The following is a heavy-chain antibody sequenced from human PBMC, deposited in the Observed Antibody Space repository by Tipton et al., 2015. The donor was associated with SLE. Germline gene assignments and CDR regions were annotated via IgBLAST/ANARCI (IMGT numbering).Heavy chain of an antibody. D-gene: IGHD4-17*01. V-gene: IGHV4-4*07. CDR1: GDSVGSIY. CDR2: LSGSGSP. J-gene: IGHJ4*02. CDR3: ARIRPGHGDPLDF. Sequence: TLSLTCTVSGDSVGSIYWNWIRPPPGKGLEWFGRLSGSGSPTHYNPSLEGRVTVSVDTSQNQVSLKRTAVTAADTAVYYSARIRPGHGDPLDFWGQGTLVTVSS.